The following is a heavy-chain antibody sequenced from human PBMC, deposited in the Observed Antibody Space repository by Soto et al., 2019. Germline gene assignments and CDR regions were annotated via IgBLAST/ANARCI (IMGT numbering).Heavy chain of an antibody. CDR2: ISWNSGSI. V-gene: IGHV3-9*01. CDR1: GFTFDDYA. D-gene: IGHD6-19*01. CDR3: AKDRGLVLSFYFDY. Sequence: EVQLVESGGGLVQPGRSLRLSCAASGFTFDDYAMHWVRQAPGKGLEWVSGISWNSGSIGYADSVKGGFTISRDNAKNSLYLQMNSLRAEDTALYYCAKDRGLVLSFYFDYWGPGTLVTVSS. J-gene: IGHJ4*02.